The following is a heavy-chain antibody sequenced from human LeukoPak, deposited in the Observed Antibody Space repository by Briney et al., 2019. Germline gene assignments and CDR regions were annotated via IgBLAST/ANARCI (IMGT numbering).Heavy chain of an antibody. CDR1: GYSISTGYN. CDR2: IYRSGST. V-gene: IGHV4-38-2*02. Sequence: SGTLSLTCTVSGYSISTGYNWGWIRQPPGKGLEWIGSIYRSGSTYYNPSLKSRVTISVDTSKDQFSLRLSSVTAADTAVYYCAREGGGNYFPYWGQGTLVTVSS. CDR3: AREGGGNYFPY. J-gene: IGHJ4*02. D-gene: IGHD1-1*01.